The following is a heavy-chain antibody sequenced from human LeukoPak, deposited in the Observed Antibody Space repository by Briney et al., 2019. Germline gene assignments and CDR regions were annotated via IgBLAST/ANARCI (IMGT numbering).Heavy chain of an antibody. CDR1: GFTFSSYS. CDR2: ISSSSSYI. J-gene: IGHJ4*02. V-gene: IGHV3-21*01. CDR3: ARVQYSSSAIDY. Sequence: GGSLRLSCAASGFTFSSYSMSWVRQAPGKGLEWVSSISSSSSYIYYADSVKGRFTISRDNAKNSLYLQMNSLRAEDTAVYYCARVQYSSSAIDYWGQGTLVTVSS. D-gene: IGHD6-6*01.